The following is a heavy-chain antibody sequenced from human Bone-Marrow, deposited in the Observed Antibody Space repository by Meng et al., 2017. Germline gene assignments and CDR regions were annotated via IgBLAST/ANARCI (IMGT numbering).Heavy chain of an antibody. Sequence: ASVKVSCKASGYTFPDYWLHWVRRAPGQGLEWMGRINPKSGDTHYAQRFQGRVTMTGDTSISTAYMELSGLRSDDTAMYYCARDEDISAAGKLFGAYWGHGTLVNVSS. CDR3: ARDEDISAAGKLFGAY. D-gene: IGHD6-13*01. CDR1: GYTFPDYW. V-gene: IGHV1-2*06. J-gene: IGHJ4*01. CDR2: INPKSGDT.